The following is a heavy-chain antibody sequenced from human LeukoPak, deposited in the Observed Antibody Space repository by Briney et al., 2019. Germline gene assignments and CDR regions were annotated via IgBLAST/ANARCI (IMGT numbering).Heavy chain of an antibody. CDR2: ISYDGTDT. CDR1: GFTLSTYA. V-gene: IGHV3-30-3*01. D-gene: IGHD3-16*01. CDR3: ARIRGGPIDY. Sequence: GGSPRLSCAASGFTLSTYAMHWVRQAPGKGLEWVAVISYDGTDTYYADSVKGRFTISRDTSKNSLYLQMNSLRPEDTAVFYCARIRGGPIDYWGQGTLVTVSS. J-gene: IGHJ4*02.